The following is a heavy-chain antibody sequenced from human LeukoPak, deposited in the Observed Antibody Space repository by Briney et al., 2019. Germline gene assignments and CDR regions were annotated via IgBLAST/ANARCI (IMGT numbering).Heavy chain of an antibody. J-gene: IGHJ6*03. CDR1: GFTFSSYA. Sequence: LSGGSLRLSCAASGFTFSSYAMHWVRQAPGEGLEWISYISTSGSSVNYADSVKGRFTISRDNAKNSLYLQMNSLRAEDTAVYYWARVVNVDTAMEYSRYYYYMDVWGKGTTVTVSS. V-gene: IGHV3-48*04. CDR2: ISTSGSSV. D-gene: IGHD5-18*01. CDR3: ARVVNVDTAMEYSRYYYYMDV.